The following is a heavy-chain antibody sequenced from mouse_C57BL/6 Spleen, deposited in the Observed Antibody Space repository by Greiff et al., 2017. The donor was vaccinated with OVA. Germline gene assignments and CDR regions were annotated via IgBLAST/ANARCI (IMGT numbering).Heavy chain of an antibody. J-gene: IGHJ2*01. D-gene: IGHD1-1*01. CDR3: ARTIHYYGSSLYYFDY. CDR2: IHPNSGST. CDR1: GYTFTSYW. V-gene: IGHV1-64*01. Sequence: VQLQQPGAELVKPGASVKLSCKASGYTFTSYWMHWVKQRPGQGLEWIGMIHPNSGSTNYNEKFKSKATLTVDKSSSTAYMQHSSLTSEDSAVYYCARTIHYYGSSLYYFDYWGQGTTLTVSS.